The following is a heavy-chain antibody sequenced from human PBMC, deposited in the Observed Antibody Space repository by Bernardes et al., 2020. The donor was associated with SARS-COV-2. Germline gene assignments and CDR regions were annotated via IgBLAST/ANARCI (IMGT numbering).Heavy chain of an antibody. D-gene: IGHD4-17*01. CDR1: GYTFPNYD. J-gene: IGHJ4*02. V-gene: IGHV1-18*01. CDR2: ISVNNGNI. Sequence: ASVKVSCKASGYTFPNYDISWVRQAPGQGLEWMGWISVNNGNIKYAQKLQGRVTMTTDTSTSTAYMEVRSLRSDDTAVYYCARGHGDYFDYWGQGTLV. CDR3: ARGHGDYFDY.